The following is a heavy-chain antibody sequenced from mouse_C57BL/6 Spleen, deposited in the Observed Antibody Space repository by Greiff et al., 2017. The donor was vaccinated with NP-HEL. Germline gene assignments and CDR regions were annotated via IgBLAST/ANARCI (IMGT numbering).Heavy chain of an antibody. CDR3: ARERGYDDHDYFDY. V-gene: IGHV5-17*01. CDR2: ISSGSSTT. Sequence: EVQLVESGGGLVKPGGSLKLSCAASGFTFSDYGMHWVRQAPEQGLEWVAYISSGSSTTYYADTLKGRFTISRDNAKNTLFLQMTSLRSEDTAMYYCARERGYDDHDYFDYWGQGTTRTVSS. D-gene: IGHD2-2*01. CDR1: GFTFSDYG. J-gene: IGHJ2*01.